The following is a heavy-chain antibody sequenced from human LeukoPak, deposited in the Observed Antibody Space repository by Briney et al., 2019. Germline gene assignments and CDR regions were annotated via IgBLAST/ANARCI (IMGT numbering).Heavy chain of an antibody. CDR3: ARKLTTTPFDY. D-gene: IGHD3-22*01. J-gene: IGHJ4*02. Sequence: PGGSLRLSCAASGFTFSSYAMHWVRQAPGKGLEWVAVISYDGSNKYYADSVKGRFTISRDNSKNTLYLQMNSLRAEDTAVYYCARKLTTTPFDYWGQGTLVTVSS. CDR2: ISYDGSNK. V-gene: IGHV3-30*04. CDR1: GFTFSSYA.